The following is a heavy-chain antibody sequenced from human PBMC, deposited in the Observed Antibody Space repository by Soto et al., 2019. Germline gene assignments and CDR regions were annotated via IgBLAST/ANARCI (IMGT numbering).Heavy chain of an antibody. J-gene: IGHJ3*02. Sequence: SLRLSCAASGFTFDDYAMHWVRQAPGKGLEWVSGISWNSGSIGYADSVKGRFTISRDNAKNSLYLQMNSLRAEDTALYYCAKDMSPQGAFDIWGQGTMVTV. CDR3: AKDMSPQGAFDI. CDR2: ISWNSGSI. CDR1: GFTFDDYA. V-gene: IGHV3-9*01.